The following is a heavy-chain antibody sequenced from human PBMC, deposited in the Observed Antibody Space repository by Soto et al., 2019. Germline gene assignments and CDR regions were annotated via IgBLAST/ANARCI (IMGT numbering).Heavy chain of an antibody. Sequence: QVQLMQSGAEVKKPGASVKVSCKASGYKFTSYYLHWVRQAPGRGPEWVGTINPNTGDTSYAANFQGRVTVTRDTSTSIVYMQLSSLTFEDTAVYYCAGDRPPDSWGQGTLVSVSS. CDR3: AGDRPPDS. CDR2: INPNTGDT. CDR1: GYKFTSYY. V-gene: IGHV1-46*01. J-gene: IGHJ4*02.